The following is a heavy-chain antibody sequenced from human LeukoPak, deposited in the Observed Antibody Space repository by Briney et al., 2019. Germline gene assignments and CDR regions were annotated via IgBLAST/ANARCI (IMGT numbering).Heavy chain of an antibody. CDR1: GGSISSGGYS. Sequence: SETLSLTCAVSGGSISSGGYSWSWIRQPPGKGLEWIGYIYHSGSTYYNPSLKSRVTISVDTSKNQFSLKLSSVTAADTAVYYCARDSSGTYYYYGMDVWGQGTTVTVSS. D-gene: IGHD1-26*01. V-gene: IGHV4-30-2*01. J-gene: IGHJ6*02. CDR2: IYHSGST. CDR3: ARDSSGTYYYYGMDV.